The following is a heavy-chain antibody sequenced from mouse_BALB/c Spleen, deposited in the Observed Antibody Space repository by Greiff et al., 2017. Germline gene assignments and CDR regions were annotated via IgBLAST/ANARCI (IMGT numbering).Heavy chain of an antibody. J-gene: IGHJ4*01. CDR1: GFNIKDYY. Sequence: EVQLQQSGAELVRSGASVKLSCTASGFNIKDYYMHWVKQRPEQGLEWIGWIDPENGDTEYAPKFQGKATMTADTSSHTAYLQLSSLTSEDTAVYYCNRGVLRPLGAMDDWGEGTSVTVSS. V-gene: IGHV14-4*02. D-gene: IGHD1-1*01. CDR3: NRGVLRPLGAMDD. CDR2: IDPENGDT.